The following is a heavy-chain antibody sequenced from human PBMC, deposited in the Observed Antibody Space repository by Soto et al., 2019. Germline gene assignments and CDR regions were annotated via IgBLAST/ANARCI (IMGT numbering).Heavy chain of an antibody. CDR3: ARHSLALRKNNWFDP. J-gene: IGHJ5*02. CDR2: IFYLGSS. CDR1: GDSIISSDFY. V-gene: IGHV4-39*01. Sequence: PSETLSLTCTVSGDSIISSDFYWGWVRQPPGKGLEWIGSIFYLGSSYYNPSLKSRVTMSVDTSKNQFSLRLRSVTAADTALYFCARHSLALRKNNWFDPGARESWSPSPQ. D-gene: IGHD3-3*02.